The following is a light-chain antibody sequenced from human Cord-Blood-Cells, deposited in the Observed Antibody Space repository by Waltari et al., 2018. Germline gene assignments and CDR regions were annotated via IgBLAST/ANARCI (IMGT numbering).Light chain of an antibody. J-gene: IGLJ2*01. CDR2: GKN. Sequence: SSELTQDPAVSVALGQTVRITCQGDSLRSYYASWYQQKPGQASVLVIYGKNNRPSGSPDRFSCSSSGNTASLTITGAQAEDESDYYCNSRDSSGNHHVVFGGGTKLTVL. CDR3: NSRDSSGNHHVV. V-gene: IGLV3-19*01. CDR1: SLRSYY.